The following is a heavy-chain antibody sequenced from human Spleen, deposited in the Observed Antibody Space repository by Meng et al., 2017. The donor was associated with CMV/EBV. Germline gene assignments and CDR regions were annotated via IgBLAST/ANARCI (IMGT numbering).Heavy chain of an antibody. Sequence: LRLSCAASGFTFDYYGMAWVRQVPGKGLEWVSGINWNGDSTNYGDSVKGRFTIFRDDAQNSLYLQMNSLRAEDTALYYCVRGATQADHWGQGTLVTVSS. CDR1: GFTFDYYG. CDR3: VRGATQADH. CDR2: INWNGDST. J-gene: IGHJ4*02. V-gene: IGHV3-20*04.